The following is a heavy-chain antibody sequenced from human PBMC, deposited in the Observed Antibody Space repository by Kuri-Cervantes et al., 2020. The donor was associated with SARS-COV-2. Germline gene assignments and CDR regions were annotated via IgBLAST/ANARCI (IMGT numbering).Heavy chain of an antibody. V-gene: IGHV1-3*01. CDR3: ARPYCSSTSCYVFSPNDAFDI. CDR1: GYTFTSYA. J-gene: IGHJ3*02. Sequence: ASVKVSCKASGYTFTSYAMHWVRQAPGQRLEWMGWINAGNGNTKYSQKFQGRVTMTTDTSTSTAYMELRSLRSDDTAIYYCARPYCSSTSCYVFSPNDAFDIWGQGTMVTVSS. CDR2: INAGNGNT. D-gene: IGHD2-2*01.